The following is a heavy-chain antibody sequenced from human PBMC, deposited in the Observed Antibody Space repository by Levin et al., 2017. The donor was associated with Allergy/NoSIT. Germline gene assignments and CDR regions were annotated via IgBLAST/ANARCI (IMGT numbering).Heavy chain of an antibody. D-gene: IGHD3-10*01. CDR3: TLKRITMVRGVTLDAFDI. CDR2: ISGSGGST. Sequence: SCAASGFTFSSYAMSWVRQAPGKGLEWVSAISGSGGSTYYADSVKGRFTISRDNSKNTLYLQMNSLRAEDTAVYYCTLKRITMVRGVTLDAFDIWGQGTMVTVSS. CDR1: GFTFSSYA. V-gene: IGHV3-23*01. J-gene: IGHJ3*02.